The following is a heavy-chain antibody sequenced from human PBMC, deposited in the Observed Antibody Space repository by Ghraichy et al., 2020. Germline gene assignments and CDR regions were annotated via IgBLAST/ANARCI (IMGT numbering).Heavy chain of an antibody. CDR2: IKQDGSDR. D-gene: IGHD2-2*01. CDR1: GFSFSTYW. V-gene: IGHV3-7*01. Sequence: LSLTRAASGFSFSTYWMSWVRQAPGKGLEWVANIKQDGSDRHYVDSVKGRFTISRDNAKDSLYLQMDSLRAEDTAVYYCARPVGYCSGSSCYGWGNWYFDLWGRGTLVTVSS. J-gene: IGHJ2*01. CDR3: ARPVGYCSGSSCYGWGNWYFDL.